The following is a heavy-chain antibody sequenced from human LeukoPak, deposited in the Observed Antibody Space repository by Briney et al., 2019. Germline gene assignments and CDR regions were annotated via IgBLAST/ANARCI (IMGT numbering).Heavy chain of an antibody. J-gene: IGHJ4*02. CDR3: ARDQRVTGRPDIDY. D-gene: IGHD6-6*01. Sequence: PGGSLRLSCAASGFTFRNHGMHGVRRTPGKGVVGVSRISSDGSSTTYADSVKGRFTISRDNAKNTLYLQMNNLRAEDTAMYYCARDQRVTGRPDIDYWGQGTLVIVSS. V-gene: IGHV3-74*03. CDR2: ISSDGSST. CDR1: GFTFRNHG.